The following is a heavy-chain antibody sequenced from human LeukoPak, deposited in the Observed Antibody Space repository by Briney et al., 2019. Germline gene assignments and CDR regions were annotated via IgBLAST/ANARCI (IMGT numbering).Heavy chain of an antibody. Sequence: TSETLSLTCTVSGGSISSSSYYWGWIRQPPGKGLEWIGIIYYSGSTYYNPSLKSRVTISVDTSKNQYSLKLSSVTAADTAVYYCARLRAGPSYYGSGSHRGYYYYGIDVWGQGTTVTVSS. V-gene: IGHV4-39*07. CDR3: ARLRAGPSYYGSGSHRGYYYYGIDV. CDR2: IYYSGST. D-gene: IGHD3-10*01. J-gene: IGHJ6*02. CDR1: GGSISSSSYY.